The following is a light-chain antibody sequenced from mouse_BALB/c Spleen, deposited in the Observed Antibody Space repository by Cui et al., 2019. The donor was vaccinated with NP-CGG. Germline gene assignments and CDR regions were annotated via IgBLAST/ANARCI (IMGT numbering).Light chain of an antibody. CDR1: SSVTY. J-gene: IGKJ2*01. V-gene: IGKV4-61*01. CDR2: GTS. CDR3: QQYHSYPPMT. Sequence: QIVLTQSPALLSASPGEKVTMTCSATSSVTYMYRYQQKPGSSPKPWIHGTSNLTSGVPARFSGSGSGTSYSLTINSMEAEDAATYYCQQYHSYPPMTFGGGTKLEIK.